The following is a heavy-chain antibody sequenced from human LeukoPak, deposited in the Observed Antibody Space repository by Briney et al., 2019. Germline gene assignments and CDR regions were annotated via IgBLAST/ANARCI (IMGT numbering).Heavy chain of an antibody. V-gene: IGHV4-4*07. CDR2: IYTSGST. CDR3: AREGVAWELNYDS. J-gene: IGHJ4*02. Sequence: SQTLSLTCTVSGGSISSYYWSWIRQPAGKGLEWIGRIYTSGSTNYNPSLKSRVTMSVDTSKNQFSLRLSSVTAADTAVYYCAREGVAWELNYDSWGQGTLVTVSS. CDR1: GGSISSYY. D-gene: IGHD1-26*01.